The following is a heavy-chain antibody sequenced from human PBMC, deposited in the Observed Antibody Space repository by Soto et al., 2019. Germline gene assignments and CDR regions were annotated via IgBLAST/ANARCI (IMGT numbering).Heavy chain of an antibody. J-gene: IGHJ4*02. CDR3: ARNTGQKVADEVVYYFEY. Sequence: GASVKVSCKASGYTFTSYGISWVRQAPGQGLEWMGWISAYNGNTNYAQKLQGRVTMTTDTSTSTAYMELRSLRSEDTAVYYFARNTGQKVADEVVYYFEYWGQGTLVTVSS. D-gene: IGHD2-15*01. V-gene: IGHV1-18*01. CDR2: ISAYNGNT. CDR1: GYTFTSYG.